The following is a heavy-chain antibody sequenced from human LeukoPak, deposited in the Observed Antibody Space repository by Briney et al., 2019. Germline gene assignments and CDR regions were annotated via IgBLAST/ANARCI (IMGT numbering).Heavy chain of an antibody. D-gene: IGHD1-26*01. Sequence: SETLSLTCAVYGGSFSNYYWSWIRQPPGKGLEWIGEINHRGGTNSNPSLKSRVTLSVDTSKTQFSLRLSSVTAADTAVYYCARDRREERFDPWGQGTLVTVSS. CDR1: GGSFSNYY. CDR2: INHRGGT. CDR3: ARDRREERFDP. J-gene: IGHJ5*02. V-gene: IGHV4-34*01.